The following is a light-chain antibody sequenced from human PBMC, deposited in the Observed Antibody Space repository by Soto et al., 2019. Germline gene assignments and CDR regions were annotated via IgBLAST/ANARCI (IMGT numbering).Light chain of an antibody. CDR1: TSDIGSYNY. CDR3: SSYTRSSTYV. Sequence: LTQPASVSGSPGQSITITCTGSTSDIGSYNYVSWYLQDPGKAPKLIIYDVSYRPSGVSNRFFGSKSGNTASLTISALQAEDEADYYCSSYTRSSTYVFGTGTKLTVL. V-gene: IGLV2-14*01. J-gene: IGLJ1*01. CDR2: DVS.